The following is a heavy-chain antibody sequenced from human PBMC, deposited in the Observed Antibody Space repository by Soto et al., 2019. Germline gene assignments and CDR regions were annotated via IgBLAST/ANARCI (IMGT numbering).Heavy chain of an antibody. CDR2: VYYGGRS. Sequence: SETLSLTCTVSSAPVSSTTYTWGWIRQPPGKGLEWVASVYYGGRSYYNPSLNSRVTISVDTSKNQFSLKMTSVSAADTAVYYCARDVGWLERRFFYYYYGMDVWGQGTTVTVSS. V-gene: IGHV4-39*02. J-gene: IGHJ6*02. D-gene: IGHD1-1*01. CDR1: SAPVSSTTYT. CDR3: ARDVGWLERRFFYYYYGMDV.